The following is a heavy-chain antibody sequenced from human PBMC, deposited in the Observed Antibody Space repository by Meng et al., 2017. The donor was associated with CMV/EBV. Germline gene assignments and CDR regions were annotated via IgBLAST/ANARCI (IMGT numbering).Heavy chain of an antibody. J-gene: IGHJ6*02. D-gene: IGHD2-2*02. CDR1: GYTFTSYA. CDR2: MNPNSGNT. V-gene: IGHV1-8*01. CDR3: ARAPSPLYCSSTSCYTGGMDV. Sequence: ASVKVSCKASGYTFTSYAINWVRQATGQGLEWMGWMNPNSGNTGYAQKFQGRVTMTRNTSISTAYMELSSLRSEDTAVYYCARAPSPLYCSSTSCYTGGMDVWGQGTTVTVSS.